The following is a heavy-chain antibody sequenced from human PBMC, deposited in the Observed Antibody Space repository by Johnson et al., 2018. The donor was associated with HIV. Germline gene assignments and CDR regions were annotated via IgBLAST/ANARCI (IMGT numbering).Heavy chain of an antibody. CDR2: ISYDGSNK. CDR1: GFTFSSYG. V-gene: IGHV3-30*18. D-gene: IGHD2-21*01. Sequence: QVQLVESGGGVVQPGRSLRLSCAASGFTFSSYGMHWVRQAPGKGLEWVAVISYDGSNKYYTDSVKGRFTISRDNSKNTLYLQMNSLRAEDTAVYYCAKDRVVIAAHDAFEMWGQGTMVTVSS. J-gene: IGHJ3*02. CDR3: AKDRVVIAAHDAFEM.